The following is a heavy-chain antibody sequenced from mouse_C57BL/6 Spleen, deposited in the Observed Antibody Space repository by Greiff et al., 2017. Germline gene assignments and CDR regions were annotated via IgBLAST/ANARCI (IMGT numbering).Heavy chain of an antibody. V-gene: IGHV2-3*01. CDR3: AKNLAGSYAMDY. J-gene: IGHJ4*01. CDR1: GFSLTRYG. CDR2: IWGDGST. D-gene: IGHD6-1*01. Sequence: QVQLQQSGPGLVAPSQSLSITCTVSGFSLTRYGVSWVRQPPGKGLEWLGVIWGDGSTNYHSALISRLSISKDNSKSQVFLKLNSLQADDTAIYYCAKNLAGSYAMDYWGQGTSVTVSS.